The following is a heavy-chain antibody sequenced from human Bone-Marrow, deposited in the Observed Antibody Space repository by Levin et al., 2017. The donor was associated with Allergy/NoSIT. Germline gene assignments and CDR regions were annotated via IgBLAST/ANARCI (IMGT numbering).Heavy chain of an antibody. CDR1: GFTVSNNY. CDR3: ANDRGY. V-gene: IGHV3-66*01. Sequence: GGSLRLSCAASGFTVSNNYVSWVRQAPGKGLEWVSHIYSGGNTFYADSVKGRFTISRDSSKNTLFLQMISLTAEDTAVYYCANDRGYWGQGTLVTVSS. J-gene: IGHJ4*02. CDR2: IYSGGNT.